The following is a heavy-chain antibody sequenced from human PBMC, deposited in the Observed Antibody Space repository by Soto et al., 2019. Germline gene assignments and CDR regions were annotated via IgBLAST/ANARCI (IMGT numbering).Heavy chain of an antibody. V-gene: IGHV3-23*01. Sequence: TVGSLRLSCAASGFSFRTYAMSWVRQAPGKGLEWVSGVSGGGATTYYADSVKGRFTISRDDSKNILFLQMNSLRAEDTAKYYCAKGVDQFDYWGQGTLVTVSS. CDR3: AKGVDQFDY. D-gene: IGHD3-3*01. CDR2: VSGGGATT. J-gene: IGHJ4*02. CDR1: GFSFRTYA.